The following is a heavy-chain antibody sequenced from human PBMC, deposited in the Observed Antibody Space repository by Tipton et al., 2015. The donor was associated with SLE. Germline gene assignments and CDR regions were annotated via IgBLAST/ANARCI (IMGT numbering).Heavy chain of an antibody. V-gene: IGHV4-30-2*01. J-gene: IGHJ3*02. CDR2: IDHSGST. Sequence: TLSLTCAVSGGSINSATYSWNWVRQPPGGGLDWIGYIDHSGSTSYNPSLQSRVTISGVRSKNRFSLTLSSMTAADTAVYFCARGNPSVRGAFDIWGPGTMVTVSS. CDR1: GGSINSATYS. CDR3: ARGNPSVRGAFDI. D-gene: IGHD1-26*01.